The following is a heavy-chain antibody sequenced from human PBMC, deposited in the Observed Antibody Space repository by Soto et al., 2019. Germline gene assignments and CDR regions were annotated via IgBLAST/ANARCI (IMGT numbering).Heavy chain of an antibody. CDR3: ARDQGRAAEMATIDY. Sequence: GASVKVSCKASGYTFTGYYMHWVRRAPGQGLEWMGWINPNSGGTNYAQKFQGRVTMTRDTSISTAYMELSRLRSDDTAVYYCARDQGRAAEMATIDYWGQGTLVTVSS. V-gene: IGHV1-2*02. CDR2: INPNSGGT. CDR1: GYTFTGYY. D-gene: IGHD5-12*01. J-gene: IGHJ4*02.